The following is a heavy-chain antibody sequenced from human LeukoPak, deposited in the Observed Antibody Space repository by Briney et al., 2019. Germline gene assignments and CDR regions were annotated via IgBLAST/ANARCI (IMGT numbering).Heavy chain of an antibody. CDR3: ARDLTDPPYYYYYIDV. Sequence: GGSLRLSCAASGFTFNSYWMSWVRQAPGKGLEWVANIKQDGSEKYYVDSVKGRFTISRDNAKNSLYLQMNSLRAEDTAVYYCARDLTDPPYYYYYIDVWGKGTTVTISS. CDR1: GFTFNSYW. J-gene: IGHJ6*03. CDR2: IKQDGSEK. V-gene: IGHV3-7*01.